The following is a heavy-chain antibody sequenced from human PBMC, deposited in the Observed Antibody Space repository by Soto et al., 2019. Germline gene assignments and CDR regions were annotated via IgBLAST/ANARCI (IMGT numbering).Heavy chain of an antibody. D-gene: IGHD3-10*01. CDR1: GDSISSTGFY. CDR2: IHYTGST. CDR3: ARDHRSLGDYYGIDV. J-gene: IGHJ6*02. V-gene: IGHV4-31*03. Sequence: SETLSLTCSVSGDSISSTGFYWSWIRQQPGKALEWIGYIHYTGSTSYNPSLKSRLAISLDASKNQFSLSLSSVTSADTAVYYCARDHRSLGDYYGIDVWGQGTTVTVSS.